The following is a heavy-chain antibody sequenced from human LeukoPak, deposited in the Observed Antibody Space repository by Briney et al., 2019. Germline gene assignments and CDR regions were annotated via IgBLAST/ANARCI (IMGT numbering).Heavy chain of an antibody. V-gene: IGHV3-23*01. CDR2: ITNSGGRA. D-gene: IGHD3-10*01. CDR1: GFIFSNYA. J-gene: IGHJ6*02. CDR3: AKGGLGQASGLDV. Sequence: GGSLRLSCAASGFIFSNYAMTWVRQAPGKGLEYISSITNSGGRAYYADSVKGRFTLSRDNSRDTLYLHLNSLRAEDTALYYCAKGGLGQASGLDVWGQGTTVIVSS.